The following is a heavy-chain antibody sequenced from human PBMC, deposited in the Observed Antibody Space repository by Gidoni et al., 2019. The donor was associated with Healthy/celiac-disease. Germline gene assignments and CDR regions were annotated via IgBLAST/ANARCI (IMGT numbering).Heavy chain of an antibody. CDR3: ARVNNYYGSGSYVDY. V-gene: IGHV4-39*01. J-gene: IGHJ4*02. Sequence: QLQLQESGPGLVKPSETLSLTCTVPGGSISRSSYYWGWIRQPPGKGLEWIGSIYYSGSTYYNPSLKSRVTISVDTSKNQFSLKLSSVTAADTAVYYCARVNNYYGSGSYVDYWGQGTLVTVSS. CDR1: GGSISRSSYY. CDR2: IYYSGST. D-gene: IGHD3-10*01.